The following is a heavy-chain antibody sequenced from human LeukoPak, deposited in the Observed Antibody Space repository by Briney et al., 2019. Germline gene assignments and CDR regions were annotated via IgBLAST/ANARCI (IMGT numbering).Heavy chain of an antibody. J-gene: IGHJ6*03. CDR1: GFTFSSYG. D-gene: IGHD3-10*01. V-gene: IGHV3-30*02. CDR3: AKAPRHRGISMVRGVREDHYMDV. Sequence: GGSLRLSCAASGFTFSSYGMYWVRQAPGKGLEWVAFIRFDETNKYYADSVKGRFTISRDNSKNTLYLQMNSLRAEDTAVYYCAKAPRHRGISMVRGVREDHYMDVWGKGTTVTISS. CDR2: IRFDETNK.